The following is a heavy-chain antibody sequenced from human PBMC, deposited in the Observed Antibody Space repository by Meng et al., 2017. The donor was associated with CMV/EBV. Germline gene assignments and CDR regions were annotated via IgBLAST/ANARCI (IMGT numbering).Heavy chain of an antibody. V-gene: IGHV4-39*01. Sequence: SETLSLTCTVSGGSISSSSYYWGWIRQPPGKGLEWIGSIYYSGSTYYNPSLKSRVTISVDTSKNQFSLKLSSVTAADTAVYYCARGRSGTGRRRIAAAGWFDPWGQGTLVTVSS. D-gene: IGHD6-13*01. CDR1: GGSISSSSYY. CDR2: IYYSGST. J-gene: IGHJ5*02. CDR3: ARGRSGTGRRRIAAAGWFDP.